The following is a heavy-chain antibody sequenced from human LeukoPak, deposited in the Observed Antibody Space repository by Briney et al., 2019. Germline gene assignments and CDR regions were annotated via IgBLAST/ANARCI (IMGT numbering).Heavy chain of an antibody. D-gene: IGHD1-26*01. CDR2: IYYSGST. V-gene: IGHV4-59*01. J-gene: IGHJ4*02. Sequence: SETLSLTCTVSGGSISSYYWSWIRQPPGKGLEWIGYIYYSGSTNYNPSLKSRVTISVDTSKNQFSLKLSSVTAADTAVYYCARENGSEFDYWGQGTLVTVSS. CDR1: GGSISSYY. CDR3: ARENGSEFDY.